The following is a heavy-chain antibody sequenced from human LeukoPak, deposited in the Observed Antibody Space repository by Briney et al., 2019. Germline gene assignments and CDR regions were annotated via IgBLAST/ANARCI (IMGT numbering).Heavy chain of an antibody. Sequence: PSETLSLTCTVSGVSIGSYFWSWIRQPPGKGLEWIGYIDNRGSTNYNPSLKSRVTISVDTSKNQFSLKLNSVTAADTAVYYCAREKGTLGGDYWGQGTLVTVSS. CDR3: AREKGTLGGDY. CDR1: GVSIGSYF. J-gene: IGHJ4*02. CDR2: IDNRGST. V-gene: IGHV4-4*08. D-gene: IGHD3-16*01.